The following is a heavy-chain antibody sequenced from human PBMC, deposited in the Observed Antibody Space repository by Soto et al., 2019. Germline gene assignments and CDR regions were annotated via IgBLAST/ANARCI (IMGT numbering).Heavy chain of an antibody. Sequence: PGGSLRLSCAASGFTVSSNYMSWVRRAPGKGLEWVSVIYSGGSTYYADSVKGRFTISRDNSKNTLYLQMNSLRAEDTAVYYCARGFDFWSGYTPPTYRMDVCGPGTSLTV. V-gene: IGHV3-53*01. CDR1: GFTVSSNY. J-gene: IGHJ6*02. CDR2: IYSGGST. CDR3: ARGFDFWSGYTPPTYRMDV. D-gene: IGHD3-3*01.